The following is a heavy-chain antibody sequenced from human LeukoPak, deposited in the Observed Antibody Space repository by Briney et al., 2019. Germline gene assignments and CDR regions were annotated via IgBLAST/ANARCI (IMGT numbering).Heavy chain of an antibody. J-gene: IGHJ3*02. CDR2: IYHSGST. V-gene: IGHV4-30-2*01. CDR3: ARGHDYGDYVLPPRAFDI. D-gene: IGHD4-17*01. Sequence: SQTLSLTCTVSGGSISSGGYCWSWIRQPPGKGLEWIGYIYHSGSTYYNPSLKSRVTISVDTSKNQFSLKLSSVTAADTAVYYCARGHDYGDYVLPPRAFDIWGQGTMVTVSS. CDR1: GGSISSGGYC.